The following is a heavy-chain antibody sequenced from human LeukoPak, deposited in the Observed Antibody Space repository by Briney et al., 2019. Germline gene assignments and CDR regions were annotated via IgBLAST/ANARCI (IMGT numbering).Heavy chain of an antibody. V-gene: IGHV4-34*01. CDR3: ARGRYGPRLGN. Sequence: SETLSLTCAVYGASFSDSYWSWIRQSPEKGLEWIGEINNSGSTSYNPSLNSRVIMSVDRSKNQFSLRLTSVTAADTAVYYCARGRYGPRLGNWGQGTLVSVSS. CDR2: INNSGST. CDR1: GASFSDSY. J-gene: IGHJ4*02. D-gene: IGHD3-16*01.